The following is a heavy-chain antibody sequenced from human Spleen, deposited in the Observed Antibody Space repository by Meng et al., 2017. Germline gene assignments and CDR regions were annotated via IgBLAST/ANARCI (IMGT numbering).Heavy chain of an antibody. CDR2: IKRNRDGGTI. J-gene: IGHJ4*02. CDR1: GLSFTDAW. CDR3: AKGIWLGELFFDD. V-gene: IGHV3-15*01. D-gene: IGHD3-10*01. Sequence: GESLKISCVASGLSFTDAWMSWVRQAPGKGLEWVGRIKRNRDGGTIDYAAPVKGRFTISRDDSKNTLYLQMNSLRAEDTAVYYCAKGIWLGELFFDDGAQGTLVTVSS.